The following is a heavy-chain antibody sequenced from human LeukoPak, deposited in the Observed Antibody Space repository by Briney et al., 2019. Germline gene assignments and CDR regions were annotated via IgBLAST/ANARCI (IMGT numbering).Heavy chain of an antibody. CDR2: IYPGDSDS. D-gene: IGHD2-15*01. CDR3: ARLGVGYCSGGSCYSWYFDY. V-gene: IGHV5-51*01. Sequence: GESLKISCKASGYTFITYWIGWVRQMPGKGLEWMGIIYPGDSDSRYSPSFQGQLTVSADKSISTAYLHWSSLKASDTAMYYCARLGVGYCSGGSCYSWYFDYWGQGTLVTVSS. CDR1: GYTFITYW. J-gene: IGHJ4*02.